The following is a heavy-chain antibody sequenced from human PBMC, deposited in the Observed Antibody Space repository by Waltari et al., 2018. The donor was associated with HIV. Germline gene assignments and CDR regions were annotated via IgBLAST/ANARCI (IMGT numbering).Heavy chain of an antibody. D-gene: IGHD6-13*01. V-gene: IGHV3-23*04. CDR2: ISGSDGNT. Sequence: EVQLVESGGGLVQPGGALRISCAASGFALRSSVMSWVRQAPGKGLEWVSTISGSDGNTYYPDSVQGRFTISRDNSKNTLFLQLNSLRAEDTAVYYCAILIAAAGDFDYWGQGTLVTVSS. CDR3: AILIAAAGDFDY. J-gene: IGHJ4*02. CDR1: GFALRSSV.